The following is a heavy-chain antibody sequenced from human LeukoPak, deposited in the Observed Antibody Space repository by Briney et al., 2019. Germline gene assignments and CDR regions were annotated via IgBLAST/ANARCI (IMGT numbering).Heavy chain of an antibody. Sequence: SETLSLTCTVSGGSISSGSYYWSWIRQPAGKGLEWIGRIYTSGSTNYNPSLKSRVTISVDTSKNQFSLKLSSVTAAYTAVYYCARDPRGGAFDIWGQGTMVTVSS. CDR1: GGSISSGSYY. J-gene: IGHJ3*02. CDR3: ARDPRGGAFDI. V-gene: IGHV4-61*02. CDR2: IYTSGST.